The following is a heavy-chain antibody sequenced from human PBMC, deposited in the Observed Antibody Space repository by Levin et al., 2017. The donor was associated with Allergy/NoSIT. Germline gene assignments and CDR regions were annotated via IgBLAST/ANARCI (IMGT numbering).Heavy chain of an antibody. J-gene: IGHJ6*02. Sequence: ASETLSLTCVVYGMSFSNYYWNWIRQPPGKGLEWIGEINHSGSTNYNPSLKSRVTTSVDRSKNQISLQLTSVTAADTAVYYCARGRAIYPDSSGCYWDGLDVWAQGTTVTVSS. CDR1: GMSFSNYY. CDR3: ARGRAIYPDSSGCYWDGLDV. D-gene: IGHD3-22*01. V-gene: IGHV4-34*01. CDR2: INHSGST.